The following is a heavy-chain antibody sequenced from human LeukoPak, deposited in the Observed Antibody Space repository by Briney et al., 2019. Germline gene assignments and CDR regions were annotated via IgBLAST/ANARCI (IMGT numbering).Heavy chain of an antibody. CDR2: VYFSGNT. Sequence: PSETLSLTCTVSGGSMSNYYWSWIRQPAGRGLEWIGRVYFSGNTNYNPSLMGRVTMSVDTSKNQFSLNLTSVTAADTAVYYCARDGSDGSYFDYWGQGPLVTVSS. CDR3: ARDGSDGSYFDY. V-gene: IGHV4-4*07. D-gene: IGHD1-26*01. J-gene: IGHJ4*02. CDR1: GGSMSNYY.